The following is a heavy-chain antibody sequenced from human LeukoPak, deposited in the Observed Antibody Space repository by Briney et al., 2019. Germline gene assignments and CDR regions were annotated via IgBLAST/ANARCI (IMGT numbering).Heavy chain of an antibody. J-gene: IGHJ4*02. Sequence: KPSETLSLTCTVSGDSVRNASYYWSWIRQPPGKGLDWIGYVYYSGSTNYSPSLNSRVTLSADTSKNQFSLKLTSVTAADTAIYYCARVRYGSGSYYFDNWGQGTLVTVS. CDR3: ARVRYGSGSYYFDN. CDR2: VYYSGST. D-gene: IGHD3-10*01. CDR1: GDSVRNASYY. V-gene: IGHV4-61*01.